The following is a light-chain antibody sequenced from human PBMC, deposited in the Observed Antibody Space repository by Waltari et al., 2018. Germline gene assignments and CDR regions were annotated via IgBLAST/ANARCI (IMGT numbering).Light chain of an antibody. CDR2: GAI. CDR3: LQRGLWWT. CDR1: QSVSSN. J-gene: IGKJ1*01. V-gene: IGKV3-11*01. Sequence: EIVMTQSPATLSLSPGERDTLSCRATQSVSSNLDWYQQKSGQAPRLLIYGAINRATGVPDRFSGCGSLTDFTLTISSLEPEDAATYFFLQRGLWWTFGHGTKVEIK.